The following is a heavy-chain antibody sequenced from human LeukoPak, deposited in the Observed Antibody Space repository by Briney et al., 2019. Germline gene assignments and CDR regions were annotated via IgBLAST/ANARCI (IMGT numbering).Heavy chain of an antibody. CDR1: GGSFSGYY. V-gene: IGHV4-30-4*08. J-gene: IGHJ4*02. CDR2: IYYSGST. CDR3: ARFAELLDY. Sequence: PSETLSLTCAVYGGSFSGYYWSWIRQPPGKGLEWIGYIYYSGSTYYNPSLKSRVTISVDTSKNQFSLKLSSVTAADTAVYYCARFAELLDYWGQGTLVTVSS. D-gene: IGHD1-26*01.